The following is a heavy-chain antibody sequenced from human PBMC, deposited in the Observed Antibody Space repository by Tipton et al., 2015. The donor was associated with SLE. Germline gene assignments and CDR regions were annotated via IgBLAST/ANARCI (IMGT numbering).Heavy chain of an antibody. V-gene: IGHV3-48*03. Sequence: SLRLSCAASGFTFSSYEMNWVRQAPGKGLEWVSYISSSGSTIYYADSVKGRFTISRDNAKNSLYLQMNSLRAEDTAVYYCAREGYCSGGSCCYDMDVWGQGTTVTVSS. CDR3: AREGYCSGGSCCYDMDV. D-gene: IGHD2-15*01. CDR2: ISSSGSTI. CDR1: GFTFSSYE. J-gene: IGHJ6*02.